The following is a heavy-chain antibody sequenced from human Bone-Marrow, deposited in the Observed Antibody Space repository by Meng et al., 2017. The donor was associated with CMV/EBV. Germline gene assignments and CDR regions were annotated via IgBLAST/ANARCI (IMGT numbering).Heavy chain of an antibody. CDR2: ITGSGGGT. V-gene: IGHV3-23*01. CDR3: ARGIVGATPLSDPLGY. J-gene: IGHJ4*02. CDR1: GLNFDDYG. Sequence: GGSLRLSCAASGLNFDDYGMNWVRQAPGKGLQWVSGITGSGGGTYYADSVKGRFTISRDNSKKTLYLHMNSLRVEDTAVYYCARGIVGATPLSDPLGYWGQGTLVTVSS. D-gene: IGHD1-26*01.